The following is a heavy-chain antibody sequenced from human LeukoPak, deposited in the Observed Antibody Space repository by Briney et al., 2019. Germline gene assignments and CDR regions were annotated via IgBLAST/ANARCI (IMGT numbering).Heavy chain of an antibody. Sequence: SETLSLTCAVYGGSFSGYYWSWIRQPPGKGLEWIGEINHSGSTNYNPSLKSRVTISVDTSKNQFSLKLSSVTAADTAVYYCARGWITMVRGVPYYYYGMDVWAKGPRSPSP. J-gene: IGHJ6*02. V-gene: IGHV4-34*01. CDR1: GGSFSGYY. D-gene: IGHD3-10*01. CDR3: ARGWITMVRGVPYYYYGMDV. CDR2: INHSGST.